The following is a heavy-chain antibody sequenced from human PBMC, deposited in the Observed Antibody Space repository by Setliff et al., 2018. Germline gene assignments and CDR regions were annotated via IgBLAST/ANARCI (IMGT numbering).Heavy chain of an antibody. Sequence: KASETLSLTCTVSGGSISSSSYYWGWIRQPPGKGLEWIGSIYYSGSTYYNPSLKSRVTISVDTSKNQFSLKLSSVTAADTAVYYCAIPGYGDYFGYFRNWSQGTLVTVSS. D-gene: IGHD4-17*01. CDR1: GGSISSSSYY. CDR3: AIPGYGDYFGYFRN. V-gene: IGHV4-39*01. J-gene: IGHJ1*01. CDR2: IYYSGST.